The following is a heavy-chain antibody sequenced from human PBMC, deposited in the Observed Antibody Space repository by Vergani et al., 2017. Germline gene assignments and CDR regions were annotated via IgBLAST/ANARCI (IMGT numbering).Heavy chain of an antibody. CDR3: ARDYDYGDYEVGFDY. D-gene: IGHD4-17*01. J-gene: IGHJ4*02. Sequence: EVQLVESGGGLVQPGGSLRLSCAASGFTVSSNYMSWVRQAPGKGLEWVSVIYSGGSTYYADSVKGRFTISRDNSKNTLYLQMNSRRAEDTAVYYCARDYDYGDYEVGFDYWGQGTLVTVSS. CDR1: GFTVSSNY. CDR2: IYSGGST. V-gene: IGHV3-66*02.